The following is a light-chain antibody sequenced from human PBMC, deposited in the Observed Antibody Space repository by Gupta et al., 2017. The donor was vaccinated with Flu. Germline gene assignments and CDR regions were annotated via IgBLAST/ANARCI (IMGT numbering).Light chain of an antibody. V-gene: IGKV3-20*01. CDR3: QQYATSPLT. J-gene: IGKJ4*01. CDR1: QSVGDSS. Sequence: EIVLTQSPGTLSLSPGERAIFSCRASQSVGDSSLAWYQQKPGQAPSLHIHGASSRATGIPDRFSGSGSGADFTLTISRREPEDFAVYYCQQYATSPLTFGGGTKVEIK. CDR2: GAS.